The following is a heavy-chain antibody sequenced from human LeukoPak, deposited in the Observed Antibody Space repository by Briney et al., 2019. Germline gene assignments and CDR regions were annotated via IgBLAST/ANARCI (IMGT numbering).Heavy chain of an antibody. CDR1: GFTFSGSA. CDR2: ISDDGGNT. V-gene: IGHV3-64*02. CDR3: ARELYGGNDY. D-gene: IGHD4-23*01. J-gene: IGHJ4*02. Sequence: PGGSLKLSCAASGFTFSGSAMHWVRQAPGKGLEYVSAISDDGGNTYYAGSVKGRVTISRDTSKNTLYLQMGRLTAADTAVYYCARELYGGNDYWGQGTLVTVSS.